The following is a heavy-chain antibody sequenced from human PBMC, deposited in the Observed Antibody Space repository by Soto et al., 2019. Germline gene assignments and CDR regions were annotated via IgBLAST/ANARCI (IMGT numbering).Heavy chain of an antibody. CDR2: ISSSGSTI. CDR3: ARGPSYSSSWYKDHNWFDP. V-gene: IGHV3-48*03. Sequence: EVQLVESGGGLVQPGGSLRLSCAASGFTFSSYEMNWVRQAPGKGLEWVSYISSSGSTIYYADSVKGRFTISRDNAKNSLYLQMNSLRAEDTAVYYCARGPSYSSSWYKDHNWFDPWGQGTLVTVSS. CDR1: GFTFSSYE. J-gene: IGHJ5*02. D-gene: IGHD6-13*01.